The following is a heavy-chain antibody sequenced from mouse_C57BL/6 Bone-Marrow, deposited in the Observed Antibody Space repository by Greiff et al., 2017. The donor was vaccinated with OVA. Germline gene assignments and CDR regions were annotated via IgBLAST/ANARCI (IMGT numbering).Heavy chain of an antibody. Sequence: QVHVKQSGAELVRPGASVTLSCKASGYTFTDYEMHWVKQTPVHGLEWIGAIDPETGGTAYNQKFKGKAILTADKSSSTAYMELRSLTSEDSAVYYCTRELGTYWGQGTTLTVSS. CDR3: TRELGTY. J-gene: IGHJ2*01. CDR1: GYTFTDYE. D-gene: IGHD3-1*01. V-gene: IGHV1-15*01. CDR2: IDPETGGT.